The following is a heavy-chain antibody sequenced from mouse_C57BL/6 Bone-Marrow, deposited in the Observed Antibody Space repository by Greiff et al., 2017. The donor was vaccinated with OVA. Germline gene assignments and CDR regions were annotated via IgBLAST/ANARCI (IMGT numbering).Heavy chain of an antibody. J-gene: IGHJ1*03. CDR2: IWSGGST. CDR3: ARNAIYGYDGWYFDV. CDR1: GFSFTSYG. D-gene: IGHD2-2*01. V-gene: IGHV2-2*01. Sequence: QVQLKESGPGLVQPSQSLSLTCTVSGFSFTSYGVHWVRQSPGKGLEWLGVIWSGGSTDYNAAFISRLSISKDNSKSQVFFKMNSLQADDTAIYYCARNAIYGYDGWYFDVWGTGTTVTVSS.